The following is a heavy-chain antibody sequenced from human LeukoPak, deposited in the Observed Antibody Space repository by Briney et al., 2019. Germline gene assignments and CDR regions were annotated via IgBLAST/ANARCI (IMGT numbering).Heavy chain of an antibody. CDR2: INHSGST. CDR3: STTNRGWYGVGDY. CDR1: GGSFSGYY. J-gene: IGHJ4*02. Sequence: SSETLSLTCAVYGGSFSGYYWSWIRQPPGKGLEWIGEINHSGSTNYNPSLKSRVTISVDTSKNQFSLKLSSVTAADTALYYCSTTNRGWYGVGDYWGQGTLVTVSS. V-gene: IGHV4-34*01. D-gene: IGHD6-19*01.